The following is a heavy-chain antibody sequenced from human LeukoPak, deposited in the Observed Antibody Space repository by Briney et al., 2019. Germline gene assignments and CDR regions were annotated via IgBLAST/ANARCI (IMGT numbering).Heavy chain of an antibody. Sequence: GGSLRLSCAASGFTFSSYAMHWVRQAPGKGLENVSAVSSSGSSTYYANSVKGRFTISRDNSKNTLYLQMGSLRAEDTAVYYCAKDLHTAAAGTDYWGQGTLVTVSS. CDR1: GFTFSSYA. D-gene: IGHD6-13*01. V-gene: IGHV3-64*01. CDR3: AKDLHTAAAGTDY. CDR2: VSSSGSST. J-gene: IGHJ4*02.